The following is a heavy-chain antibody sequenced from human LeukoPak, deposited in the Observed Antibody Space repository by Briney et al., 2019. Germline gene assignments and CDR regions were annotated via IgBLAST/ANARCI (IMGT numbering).Heavy chain of an antibody. CDR2: IRYDGNNK. D-gene: IGHD3-10*01. CDR1: GFTFSSYG. Sequence: GSLRLSCAASGFTFSSYGLHWVRQAPGKGLEWVAFIRYDGNNKYYADSVKGRFTISRDNSKNTLYLQMNSLRAEDTAVYYCAKDPAHYYGSGRGTRSVDYWGQGTLVTVSS. J-gene: IGHJ4*02. CDR3: AKDPAHYYGSGRGTRSVDY. V-gene: IGHV3-30*02.